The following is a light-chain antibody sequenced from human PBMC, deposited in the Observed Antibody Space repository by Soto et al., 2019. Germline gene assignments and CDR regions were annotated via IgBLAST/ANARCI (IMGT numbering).Light chain of an antibody. CDR3: QQYSSWTRK. V-gene: IGKV3-20*01. Sequence: EIESTQSPGILSLSPGERATLACRASQSISSDHLAWYQQRPGQSPRLLIYGASSRTAGVPDRFSGSGSGKEFTLTTSSLKYEDFAVYYCQQYSSWTRKFGQGNKV. CDR1: QSISSDH. J-gene: IGKJ1*01. CDR2: GAS.